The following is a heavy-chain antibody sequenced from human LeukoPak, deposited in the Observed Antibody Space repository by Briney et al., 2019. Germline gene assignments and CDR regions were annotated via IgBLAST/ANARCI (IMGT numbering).Heavy chain of an antibody. CDR3: APSRFLEWFLDY. CDR2: IRFDGINK. Sequence: TGGSLRLSCAASGFIFSNYGMHWVRQAPGKGLEWVAFIRFDGINKFYADSVKGRFTISRDNSKNTLYLQMNSLRAEDTAVYYCAPSRFLEWFLDYWGQGTLVTVSS. D-gene: IGHD3-3*01. CDR1: GFIFSNYG. J-gene: IGHJ4*02. V-gene: IGHV3-30*02.